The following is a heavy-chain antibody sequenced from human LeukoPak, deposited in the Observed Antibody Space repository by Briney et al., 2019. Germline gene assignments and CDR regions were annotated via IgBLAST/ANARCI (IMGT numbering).Heavy chain of an antibody. J-gene: IGHJ4*02. CDR3: AREEGSGSYRPSDY. V-gene: IGHV3-11*01. Sequence: GGSLRLSCTASGFTVSSNCMSWVRQAPGKGLERVSYISSRGTTIYYADSVKGRFTISRDNAKNSLYLQMSSLRAENTAVYYCAREEGSGSYRPSDYWGQGTLVTVSS. D-gene: IGHD3-10*01. CDR2: ISSRGTTI. CDR1: GFTVSSNC.